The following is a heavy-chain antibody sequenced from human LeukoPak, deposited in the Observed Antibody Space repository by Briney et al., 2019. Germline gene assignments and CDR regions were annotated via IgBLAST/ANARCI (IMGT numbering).Heavy chain of an antibody. CDR1: GFTFSSYS. CDR3: ARDQGDDYGDYDYYYYMDV. V-gene: IGHV3-21*01. D-gene: IGHD4-17*01. CDR2: ISSSNSYI. Sequence: KSGGSLRLSCAASGFTFSSYSMNWVRQAPGKGLECVSSISSSNSYIYYADSVKGRFTISRDNAKNSLYLQMNSLRAEDTAVYYCARDQGDDYGDYDYYYYMDVWGKGTTVTVSS. J-gene: IGHJ6*03.